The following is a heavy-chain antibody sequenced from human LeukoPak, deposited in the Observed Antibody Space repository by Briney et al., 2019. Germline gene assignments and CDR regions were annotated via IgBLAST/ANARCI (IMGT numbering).Heavy chain of an antibody. V-gene: IGHV1-69*06. CDR3: ARQRGMVRGVIIFPFDY. CDR2: IIPIFGTA. J-gene: IGHJ4*02. D-gene: IGHD3-10*01. Sequence: GASVKVSCKASGGTFSSYAISWVRQAPGQGLEWMGGIIPIFGTANYAQKFQGRVTITADRSTSTAYMELSSLRSEDTAVYYCARQRGMVRGVIIFPFDYWGQGTLVTVSS. CDR1: GGTFSSYA.